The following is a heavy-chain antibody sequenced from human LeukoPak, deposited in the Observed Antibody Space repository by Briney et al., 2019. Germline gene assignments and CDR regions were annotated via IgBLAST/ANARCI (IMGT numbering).Heavy chain of an antibody. D-gene: IGHD5-24*01. CDR3: AKDGYNYFDY. CDR2: ISYDGSNK. J-gene: IGHJ4*02. V-gene: IGHV3-30*18. Sequence: GGSLRLSCAASGFSVSSNYMTWVRQAPGKGLERVAVISYDGSNKYYADSVKGRFTISRDNSKNTLYLQMNSLRAEDTAVYYCAKDGYNYFDYWGQGTLVTVSS. CDR1: GFSVSSNY.